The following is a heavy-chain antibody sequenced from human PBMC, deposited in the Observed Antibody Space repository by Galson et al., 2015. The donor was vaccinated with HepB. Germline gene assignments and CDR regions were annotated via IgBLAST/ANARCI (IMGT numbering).Heavy chain of an antibody. D-gene: IGHD6-13*01. V-gene: IGHV3-73*01. CDR1: GFTFSGSA. CDR3: TRLGDFSGYSSR. Sequence: SLRLSCAASGFTFSGSAIHWVRQASGKGPEWVGRIRSKANNYATSYVQSLKGRFTISRDDSKNMAYLHMKSLKTEDTAVYYCTRLGDFSGYSSRWGQGTLVTVPS. J-gene: IGHJ4*02. CDR2: IRSKANNYAT.